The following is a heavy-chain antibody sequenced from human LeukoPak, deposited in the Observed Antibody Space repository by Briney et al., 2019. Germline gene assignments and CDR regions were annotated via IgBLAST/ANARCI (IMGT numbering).Heavy chain of an antibody. V-gene: IGHV4-39*01. CDR2: IYYSGST. CDR1: GGSISSSSYY. D-gene: IGHD3-10*01. CDR3: ARRSYGSGAYYFDY. J-gene: IGHJ4*02. Sequence: SETLSLTCTVSGGSISSSSYYWGWIRQPPGKGLEWIGSIYYSGSTYYNPSLKSRVTISVDTSKNQFSLKLSSVTAADTAVYYCARRSYGSGAYYFDYWGQGTLVTVSS.